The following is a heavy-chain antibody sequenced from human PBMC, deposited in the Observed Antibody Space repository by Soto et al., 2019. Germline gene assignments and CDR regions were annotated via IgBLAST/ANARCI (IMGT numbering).Heavy chain of an antibody. CDR2: ISSSSSYI. D-gene: IGHD2-2*01. CDR1: GFTFSSYS. Sequence: GGSLRLSCAASGFTFSSYSMNWVRQAPGKGLEWVSSISSSSSYIYYADSVKGRFTISRDNAKNSLYLQMNSLRAEDTAVYYCARDPGLNCSSTSCYVLDYWGQGTLVTVSS. J-gene: IGHJ4*02. V-gene: IGHV3-21*01. CDR3: ARDPGLNCSSTSCYVLDY.